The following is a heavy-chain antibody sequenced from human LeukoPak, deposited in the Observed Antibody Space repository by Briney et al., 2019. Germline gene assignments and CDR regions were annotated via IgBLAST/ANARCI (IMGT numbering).Heavy chain of an antibody. D-gene: IGHD1-26*01. V-gene: IGHV3-23*01. CDR1: GFTFSSYS. Sequence: PGGSLRLSCAASGFTFSSYSMSWVRQAPGKGLEWVSAISGSGGSTSYADSLKGRFTISRDNSRNTLYLHMNSLRAGDTAVYYCAKPFLPGSHQGAFDIWGQGTMVTVSS. CDR3: AKPFLPGSHQGAFDI. J-gene: IGHJ3*02. CDR2: ISGSGGST.